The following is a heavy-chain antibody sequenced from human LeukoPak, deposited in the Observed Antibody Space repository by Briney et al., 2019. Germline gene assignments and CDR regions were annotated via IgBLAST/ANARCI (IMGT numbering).Heavy chain of an antibody. V-gene: IGHV1-2*02. D-gene: IGHD6-13*01. J-gene: IGHJ3*02. CDR1: GYTFTSYY. CDR3: ARDLSIAAAVGDAFDI. Sequence: ASVKVSCKASGYTFTSYYMHWVRQAPGQGLEWMGWINPNSGGTNYAQKFQGRVTMTRDTSISTAYMELSSLRSEDTAVYYCARDLSIAAAVGDAFDIWGQGTMVTVSS. CDR2: INPNSGGT.